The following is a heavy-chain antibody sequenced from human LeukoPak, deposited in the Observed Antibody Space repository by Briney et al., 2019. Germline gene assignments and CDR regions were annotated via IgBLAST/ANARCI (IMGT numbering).Heavy chain of an antibody. CDR2: IYYSGST. CDR1: GDSISSSSYY. V-gene: IGHV4-39*01. J-gene: IGHJ4*02. D-gene: IGHD2-2*01. Sequence: PSETLSLTCTVSGDSISSSSYYWGWIRQPPGKGLEWIGTIYYSGSTYYNPSLKSRVTISVDTSKNQFSLKLSSVTAADTAVYYCARQEVYCSSTSCYARGYSYGTFFDYWGQGTLVTVSS. CDR3: ARQEVYCSSTSCYARGYSYGTFFDY.